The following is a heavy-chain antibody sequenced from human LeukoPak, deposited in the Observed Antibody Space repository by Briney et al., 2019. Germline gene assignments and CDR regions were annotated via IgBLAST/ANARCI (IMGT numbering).Heavy chain of an antibody. V-gene: IGHV4-28*05. CDR2: VYHSGTI. CDR1: GYSISSSNW. Sequence: SDTLSLTCAVSGYSISSSNWWGWIRQPPGKGLEWIGFVYHSGTIFYNPSLKSRVTMSVDTSKSQFSLSLTSVTAADTAVYYCARVGDGRGYYYFDYWGQGTLVTVSS. D-gene: IGHD3-10*01. J-gene: IGHJ4*02. CDR3: ARVGDGRGYYYFDY.